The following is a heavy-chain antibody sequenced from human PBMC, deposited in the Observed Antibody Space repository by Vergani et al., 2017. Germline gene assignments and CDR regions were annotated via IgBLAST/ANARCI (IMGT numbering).Heavy chain of an antibody. D-gene: IGHD3-3*01. Sequence: QVQLVQSGAEVKKPGASVKVSCKASGYTFTSYDINWVRQATGQGLEWMGWMNPNSGNTGYAQKFQGRVPMTRKTSISTAYMELSSLRSEDTAVYYCARRKTRAGRFLEWLYSPYYFDYWGQGTLVTVSS. V-gene: IGHV1-8*01. CDR2: MNPNSGNT. CDR1: GYTFTSYD. CDR3: ARRKTRAGRFLEWLYSPYYFDY. J-gene: IGHJ4*02.